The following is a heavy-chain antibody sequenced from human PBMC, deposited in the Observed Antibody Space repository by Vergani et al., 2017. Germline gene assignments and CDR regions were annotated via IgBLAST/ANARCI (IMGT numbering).Heavy chain of an antibody. CDR3: ARAGDYGPDAFDI. D-gene: IGHD4-17*01. V-gene: IGHV4-61*02. Sequence: QVQLQESGPGLVKPSQTLSLTCTVSGGSISSGSYYWSWIRQPAGKGLEWIGRIYTSGSTNYNPSLKSRVTMSVDTSKNQFSLKLSSVTAADTAVYYCARAGDYGPDAFDIWGQGTMVTVSS. J-gene: IGHJ3*02. CDR2: IYTSGST. CDR1: GGSISSGSYY.